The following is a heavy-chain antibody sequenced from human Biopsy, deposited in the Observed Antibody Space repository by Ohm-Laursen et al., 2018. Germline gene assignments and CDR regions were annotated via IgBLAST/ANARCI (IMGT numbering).Heavy chain of an antibody. CDR1: GGYISHYY. CDR2: IYITGET. Sequence: SETLSLTCTVSGGYISHYYWTWIRQPAGQGLEWIGRIYITGETVYNPSLKLRVTISVDSSKKQFSLKLKSVTAADTAIYYCARAPPLIRGVVESWFDPWGQGILVTVSS. CDR3: ARAPPLIRGVVESWFDP. J-gene: IGHJ5*02. D-gene: IGHD3-10*01. V-gene: IGHV4-4*07.